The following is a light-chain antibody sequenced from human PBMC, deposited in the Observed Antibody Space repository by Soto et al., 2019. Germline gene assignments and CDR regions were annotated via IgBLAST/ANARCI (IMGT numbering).Light chain of an antibody. J-gene: IGLJ1*01. Sequence: QSALTQPRSVSGSPGQSVTIPCTGTSSDVGGYNYVSWYQQHPGKAPKLMIYDVSKGPSGVPDRFSGSKSGNTASLTISGLQAEDEADYYCCSYAGSYTLYVFGTGTKVTVL. V-gene: IGLV2-11*01. CDR3: CSYAGSYTLYV. CDR1: SSDVGGYNY. CDR2: DVS.